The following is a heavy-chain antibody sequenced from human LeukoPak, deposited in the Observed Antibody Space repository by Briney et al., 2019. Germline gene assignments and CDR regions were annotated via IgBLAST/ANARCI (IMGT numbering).Heavy chain of an antibody. V-gene: IGHV3-30-3*01. D-gene: IGHD3-9*01. J-gene: IGHJ4*02. CDR2: ISYDGNNK. CDR1: GFTFNRYA. Sequence: GGSLRLSCAVSGFTFNRYAMHWVRQAPGKGLEWVTVISYDGNNKYYADSVKGRFTISRDNSKTTLYLQMNSLRAEDTAVYYCARDVGYDILAGYPDYWGQGTLVTVSS. CDR3: ARDVGYDILAGYPDY.